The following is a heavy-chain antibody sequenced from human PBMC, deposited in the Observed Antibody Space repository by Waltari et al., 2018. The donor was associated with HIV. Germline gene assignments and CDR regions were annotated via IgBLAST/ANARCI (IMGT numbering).Heavy chain of an antibody. CDR3: ARDPPYDFWSDLPHKYYYYGMDV. J-gene: IGHJ6*02. Sequence: QVQLVQSGAEVRKPGASVKVSCRASGYTFTSYYMHWVRQAPGQGLEWMGIINCGGGSTKYARKFQGRVTMTRDTSTRIVYMELRSLRPEDTATYYCARDPPYDFWSDLPHKYYYYGMDVWGQGTTVTVSS. D-gene: IGHD3-3*01. V-gene: IGHV1-46*01. CDR2: INCGGGST. CDR1: GYTFTSYY.